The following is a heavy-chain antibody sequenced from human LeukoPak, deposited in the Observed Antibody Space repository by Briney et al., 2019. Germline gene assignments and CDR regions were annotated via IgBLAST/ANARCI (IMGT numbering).Heavy chain of an antibody. CDR2: ISYDGSNK. Sequence: GGSLRLSCAASGFTFSSYAMHWVRQAPGKGLEWVAVISYDGSNKYYADSVEGRFTISRDNSKNTLYLQMNSLRAEDTAVYYCAVGPVDTAMVLDYWGQGTLVTVSS. D-gene: IGHD5-18*01. J-gene: IGHJ4*02. CDR3: AVGPVDTAMVLDY. CDR1: GFTFSSYA. V-gene: IGHV3-30-3*01.